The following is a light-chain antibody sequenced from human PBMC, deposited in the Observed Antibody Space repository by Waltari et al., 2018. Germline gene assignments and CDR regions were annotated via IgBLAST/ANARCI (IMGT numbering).Light chain of an antibody. CDR2: EVS. J-gene: IGLJ3*02. Sequence: QSALTQPPSVSGSPGQSVTISCTGTSRDVGVYNRFSWYQQPPGTAPKLMISEVSNRPSGVPDRFSGSKSGNTASLTISGLQAEDESYYYCSSFTSTNTWVFGGGTKLTVL. CDR1: SRDVGVYNR. CDR3: SSFTSTNTWV. V-gene: IGLV2-18*02.